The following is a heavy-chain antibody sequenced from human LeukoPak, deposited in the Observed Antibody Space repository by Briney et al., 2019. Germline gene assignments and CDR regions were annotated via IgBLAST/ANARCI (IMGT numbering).Heavy chain of an antibody. CDR2: IYYSGST. D-gene: IGHD3-22*01. Sequence: SETLSLTCTASGGSISSYYWSWIRQPPGKGLEWIGYIYYSGSTNYNPSLKSRVTISVDTSKNQFSLKLSSVTAADTAVYYCARLRLRYDSNGYSTSYEAVDIWGQGTVVTVSS. CDR1: GGSISSYY. J-gene: IGHJ3*02. CDR3: ARLRLRYDSNGYSTSYEAVDI. V-gene: IGHV4-59*01.